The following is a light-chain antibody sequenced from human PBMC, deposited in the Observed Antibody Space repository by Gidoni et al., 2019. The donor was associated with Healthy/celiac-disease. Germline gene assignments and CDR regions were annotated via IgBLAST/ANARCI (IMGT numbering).Light chain of an antibody. CDR3: CSYAGSSTSRV. Sequence: QSALTQPASVSGSPGQSITISCTGTSSDVGSDNLVSWYQQHPGKAPKLMIYEGSKRPSGVSNRFSGSKSGNTASLTISGLQAEYEADYYCCSYAGSSTSRVFGGGTKLTVL. V-gene: IGLV2-23*01. J-gene: IGLJ2*01. CDR1: SSDVGSDNL. CDR2: EGS.